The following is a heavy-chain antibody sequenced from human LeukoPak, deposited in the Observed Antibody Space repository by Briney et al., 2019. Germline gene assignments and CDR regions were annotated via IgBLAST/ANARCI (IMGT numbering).Heavy chain of an antibody. V-gene: IGHV4-34*01. CDR3: ARGLVRTWFDP. J-gene: IGHJ5*02. D-gene: IGHD4-23*01. CDR1: GGSFSGYY. Sequence: PSETLSLTCAVYGGSFSGYYWSWIRQPPGKGLEWIGEINHSGSTNYNPSLKSRVTMSVDTSKNQFSLKLSSVTAADTAVYYCARGLVRTWFDPWGQGTLVTVSS. CDR2: INHSGST.